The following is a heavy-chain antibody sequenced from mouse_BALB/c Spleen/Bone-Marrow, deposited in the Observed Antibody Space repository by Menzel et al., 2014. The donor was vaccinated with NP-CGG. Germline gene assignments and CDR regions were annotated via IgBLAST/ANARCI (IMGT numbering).Heavy chain of an antibody. CDR1: GFNIKDTY. CDR2: IDPANGNT. V-gene: IGHV14-3*02. Sequence: EVHLVESGAELVKPGASVKLSCTASGFNIKDTYMHWVKQRPEQGLEWIGRIDPANGNTKYDPKFQGKATITADTSSNTAYLQLSSLTSGDTAVYYCTRPIFLWGQGTSVTVSS. CDR3: TRPIFL. J-gene: IGHJ4*01.